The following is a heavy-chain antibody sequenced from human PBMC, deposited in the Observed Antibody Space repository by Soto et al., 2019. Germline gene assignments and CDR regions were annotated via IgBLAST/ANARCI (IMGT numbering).Heavy chain of an antibody. CDR3: ARPAGSGSYTPYYFDY. Sequence: SETLSLTCTVSGGSISSSSYYWGWIRQPPGKGLEWIGSIYYSGSTYYNPSLKSRVTISVDTSKNQFSLNLSSVTAADTAVYYCARPAGSGSYTPYYFDYWGQGTLVTVSS. CDR1: GGSISSSSYY. D-gene: IGHD3-10*01. J-gene: IGHJ4*02. V-gene: IGHV4-39*01. CDR2: IYYSGST.